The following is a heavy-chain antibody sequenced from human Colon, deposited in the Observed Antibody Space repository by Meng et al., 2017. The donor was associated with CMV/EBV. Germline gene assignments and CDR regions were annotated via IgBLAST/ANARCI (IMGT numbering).Heavy chain of an antibody. D-gene: IGHD2-2*01. CDR2: IYHSGTT. Sequence: SETLSLTCTVPGFSISSGYFWGWTRQSPGKGLEWIGSIYHSGTTYYNPSLKSRVTISLDMSKNQFSLKVSSVTAADTAVYYCAREGDVIVPAAKVDYWGQGTLVTVSS. V-gene: IGHV4-38-2*02. J-gene: IGHJ4*02. CDR1: GFSISSGYF. CDR3: AREGDVIVPAAKVDY.